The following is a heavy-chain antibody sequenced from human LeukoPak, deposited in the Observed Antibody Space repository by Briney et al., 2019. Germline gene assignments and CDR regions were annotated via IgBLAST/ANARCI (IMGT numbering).Heavy chain of an antibody. CDR1: GYTFTSYG. V-gene: IGHV1-18*01. CDR2: ISAYNGNT. Sequence: ALVKVSCKASGYTFTSYGISWVRQAPGQGLEWMGWISAYNGNTNYAQKLQGRVTMTTDTSTSTAYMELRSLRSDDTAVYYCARVLAAAGTGFWFDPWGQGTLVTVSS. D-gene: IGHD6-13*01. J-gene: IGHJ5*02. CDR3: ARVLAAAGTGFWFDP.